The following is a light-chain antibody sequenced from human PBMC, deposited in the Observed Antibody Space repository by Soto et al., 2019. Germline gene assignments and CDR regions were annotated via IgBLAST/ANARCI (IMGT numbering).Light chain of an antibody. Sequence: EIVLTQSPGTLSLSPGERATLSCRVSQSVSTNYLAWYQRKPGQAPRLLIYGASSRATDIPDRFSGSGSGTDFTLTITRLEPEDFAVYYCQQYGSSPPTFGQGTKVEIK. J-gene: IGKJ1*01. CDR2: GAS. V-gene: IGKV3-20*01. CDR3: QQYGSSPPT. CDR1: QSVSTNY.